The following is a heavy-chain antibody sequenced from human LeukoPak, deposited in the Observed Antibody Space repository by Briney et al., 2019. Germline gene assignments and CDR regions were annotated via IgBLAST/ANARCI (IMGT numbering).Heavy chain of an antibody. J-gene: IGHJ6*03. CDR1: GFTFSSYA. CDR3: AREKDTAMVWGCYYYMDV. D-gene: IGHD5-18*01. CDR2: ISYDGSNK. Sequence: GRSLRLSCAASGFTFSSYAMHWVRQAPGKGLEWVAVISYDGSNKYYADSVKGRLTISRDNSKNTLYLQMNSLRAEDTAVYYCAREKDTAMVWGCYYYMDVWGKGTTVTVSS. V-gene: IGHV3-30*04.